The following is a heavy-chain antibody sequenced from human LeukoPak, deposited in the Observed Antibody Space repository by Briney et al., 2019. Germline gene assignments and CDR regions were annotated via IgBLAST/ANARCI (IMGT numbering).Heavy chain of an antibody. Sequence: SETLSLTCTVSGGSISNYYRTWIRQPPGKGLEWIGYSYYSGSTNYNPSLKSRVTTSVDTSKNQFSLKLSSVTAADTAVYYCARDGGDSSGYYYPSFDYWGQGTLVTVSS. CDR3: ARDGGDSSGYYYPSFDY. D-gene: IGHD3-22*01. CDR1: GGSISNYY. V-gene: IGHV4-59*01. J-gene: IGHJ4*02. CDR2: SYYSGST.